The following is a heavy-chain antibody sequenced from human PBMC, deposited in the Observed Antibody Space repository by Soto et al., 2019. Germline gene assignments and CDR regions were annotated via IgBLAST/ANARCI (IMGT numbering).Heavy chain of an antibody. CDR2: ISSSGSTI. V-gene: IGHV3-11*01. D-gene: IGHD2-15*01. Sequence: QVQLVESGGGLVKPGGSLRLSCAASGFTFSDYYMSWIRQAPGKGLEWVSYISSSGSTIYYADSVKGRFTISRDNAKNSLYLQMNSLRAEATAVYYCARGGGRFYCSGGSCSPRPHYYYYGMDVWGQGTTVTVSS. CDR3: ARGGGRFYCSGGSCSPRPHYYYYGMDV. CDR1: GFTFSDYY. J-gene: IGHJ6*02.